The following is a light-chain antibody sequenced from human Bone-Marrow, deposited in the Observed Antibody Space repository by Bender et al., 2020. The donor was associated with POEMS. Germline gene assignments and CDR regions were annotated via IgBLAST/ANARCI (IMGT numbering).Light chain of an antibody. J-gene: IGLJ3*02. CDR2: DVS. V-gene: IGLV2-11*01. CDR3: QSYDNSLGGWV. Sequence: QSALTQPRSVSGSPGQSVTISCTGTSGDVGGYNYVSWYEQHPGKAPKLIIYDVSERPSGVPDRFSGSKSGNTASLTISGLQAEDEADYYCQSYDNSLGGWVFGGGTKLTVL. CDR1: SGDVGGYNY.